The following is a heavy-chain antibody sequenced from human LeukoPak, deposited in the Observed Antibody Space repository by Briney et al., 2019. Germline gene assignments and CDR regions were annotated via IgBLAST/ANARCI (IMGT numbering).Heavy chain of an antibody. V-gene: IGHV1-2*02. CDR1: GYTFTGYY. Sequence: GASVKVSCKASGYTFTGYYMHWVRQAPGQGLEWMGWINPNSGGTNYAQNFQGRVTMTRDTSISTAYMELSRLRSDDTAVYYCAREGETISVAEFGFDPWGQGTLVIVSS. CDR2: INPNSGGT. D-gene: IGHD6-19*01. J-gene: IGHJ5*02. CDR3: AREGETISVAEFGFDP.